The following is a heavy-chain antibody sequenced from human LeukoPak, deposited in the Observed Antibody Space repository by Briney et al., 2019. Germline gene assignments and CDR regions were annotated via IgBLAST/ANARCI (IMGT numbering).Heavy chain of an antibody. CDR1: GFTVSSNY. J-gene: IGHJ4*02. CDR2: IYSDGTT. CDR3: ARGVGPSRDGYNEGLFDY. Sequence: GGSLRLSCAASGFTVSSNYMNWVRQAPGKGLEWVSVIYSDGTTYYADSLKGRFTISRDNPKNTLYLQMSGLRAEDTAVYYCARGVGPSRDGYNEGLFDYWGQGSLVTVSS. V-gene: IGHV3-53*01. D-gene: IGHD5-24*01.